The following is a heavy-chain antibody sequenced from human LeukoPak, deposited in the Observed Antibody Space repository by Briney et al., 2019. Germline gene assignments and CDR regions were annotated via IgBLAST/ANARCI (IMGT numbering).Heavy chain of an antibody. J-gene: IGHJ4*02. D-gene: IGHD4-23*01. V-gene: IGHV4-4*07. CDR3: ARDETYGGNSGELHY. Sequence: SETLSLTCTVSGGSISSYYWSWIRQPAGKGLEWVGRIYTSGSTNYNPCLKSRVTMSVDTSKNQFSLKLSSVTAADTAVYYCARDETYGGNSGELHYWGQGTLVTVSS. CDR2: IYTSGST. CDR1: GGSISSYY.